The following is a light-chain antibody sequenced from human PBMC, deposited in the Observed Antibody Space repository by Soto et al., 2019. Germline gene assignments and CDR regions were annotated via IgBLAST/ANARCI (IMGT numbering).Light chain of an antibody. Sequence: DIQMTQSPSTLSASVGYRVTITCRASQSINNWLAWYQQKPGKAPKLLIYKTSDLESGVPSRFSGSGSGTEFSLTISSLQPDDFATYYCQQYKSFYLTFGGGTKVGIK. CDR3: QQYKSFYLT. CDR1: QSINNW. V-gene: IGKV1-5*03. CDR2: KTS. J-gene: IGKJ4*01.